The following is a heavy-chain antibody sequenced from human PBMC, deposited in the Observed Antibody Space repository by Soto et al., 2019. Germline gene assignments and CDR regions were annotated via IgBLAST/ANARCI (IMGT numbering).Heavy chain of an antibody. CDR1: GYSFTSYW. V-gene: IGHV5-51*01. D-gene: IGHD5-18*01. CDR2: IYPGDSDT. Sequence: PGESLKISCKGSGYSFTSYWIGWVRQIPGKGLEWMGIIYPGDSDTRYSPSFQGQVTISADKSISTAYLQWSSLKASDTAMYYCATAGYSYGLYYYGMGVWGEGSTVTVSS. J-gene: IGHJ6*04. CDR3: ATAGYSYGLYYYGMGV.